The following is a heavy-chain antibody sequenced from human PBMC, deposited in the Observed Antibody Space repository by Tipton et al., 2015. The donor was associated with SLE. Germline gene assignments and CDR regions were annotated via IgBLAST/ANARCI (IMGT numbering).Heavy chain of an antibody. J-gene: IGHJ6*02. CDR2: IYHSGST. CDR1: GGSFSGYY. V-gene: IGHV4-34*01. Sequence: TLSLTCAVYGGSFSGYYWSWIRQPPGKGLEWIGSIYHSGSTYYNPSLKSRVTISVDTSKKQFSLNLSSVTAADTAVYYCARDRSPSGYSSSSWTGMDVWGQGTTVTVSS. D-gene: IGHD6-6*01. CDR3: ARDRSPSGYSSSSWTGMDV.